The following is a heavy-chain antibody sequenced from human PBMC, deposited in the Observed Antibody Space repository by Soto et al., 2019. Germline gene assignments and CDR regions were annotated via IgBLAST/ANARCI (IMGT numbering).Heavy chain of an antibody. CDR1: GGTFSSYA. Sequence: QVQLVQSGAEVKKPGSSVKVSCKASGGTFSSYAISWVRQAPGQGLEWMGGIIPIFGRANYAQKFQGRGTITADECTSTAYMELSSLRSEDTAVYYCARHVPAAGYYYGMDVWGQGTTVTVSS. CDR2: IIPIFGRA. J-gene: IGHJ6*02. CDR3: ARHVPAAGYYYGMDV. V-gene: IGHV1-69*12. D-gene: IGHD2-2*01.